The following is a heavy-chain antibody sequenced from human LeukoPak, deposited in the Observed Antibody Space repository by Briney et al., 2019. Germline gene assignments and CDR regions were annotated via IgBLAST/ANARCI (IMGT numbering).Heavy chain of an antibody. Sequence: SQTLSLTCTVSGASISSGSYYWNWIRQPAGKGLEWIGLIYSSGCTNYNPSLKSRVTISVDTSKNQFSLKLNSVTAADTAVYYCATDFVPSGQGTLVTVSS. CDR3: ATDFVP. CDR1: GASISSGSYY. V-gene: IGHV4-61*02. CDR2: IYSSGCT. J-gene: IGHJ5*02.